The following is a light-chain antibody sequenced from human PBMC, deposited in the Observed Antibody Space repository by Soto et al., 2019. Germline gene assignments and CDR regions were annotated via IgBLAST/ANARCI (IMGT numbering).Light chain of an antibody. Sequence: EIVLTQSPGTLSLSPGERATLSCRVSQSVSSSRLAWYRQNPGQAPRLFIYGASSRATGIPGWFSGSGSGTDFTLTISRLEPEDFAVYYCQQYGSSPVTFGGGTKVDIK. J-gene: IGKJ4*01. CDR2: GAS. CDR3: QQYGSSPVT. V-gene: IGKV3-20*01. CDR1: QSVSSSR.